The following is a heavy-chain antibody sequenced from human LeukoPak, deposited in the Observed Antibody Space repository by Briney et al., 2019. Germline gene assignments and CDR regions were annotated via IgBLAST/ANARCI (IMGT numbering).Heavy chain of an antibody. Sequence: SETLSLTCTVSGGSISSYYWSWIRQPPGKGLEWIGYIYYSGSTNYNPSLKSRVTISVDTSKNQFSLKLTSVTAADTAVYYCAREYYGNLDYWGQGTLVTVSS. V-gene: IGHV4-59*01. J-gene: IGHJ4*02. CDR3: AREYYGNLDY. CDR2: IYYSGST. D-gene: IGHD4-17*01. CDR1: GGSISSYY.